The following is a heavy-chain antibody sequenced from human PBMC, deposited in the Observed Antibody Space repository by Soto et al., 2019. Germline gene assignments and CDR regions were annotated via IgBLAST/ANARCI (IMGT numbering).Heavy chain of an antibody. Sequence: QVQLVQSGAEVKKPGSSVKVSCKASGGTFSSYAISWVRQAPGLGLEWLGGVIPIFGTATFAQKFQGRVTITADESTSTAYMELSSLRSEDTAVYYCARGVVGAITGVSYGMDVWGQGTTGTVSS. D-gene: IGHD1-26*01. V-gene: IGHV1-69*01. CDR1: GGTFSSYA. J-gene: IGHJ6*02. CDR3: ARGVVGAITGVSYGMDV. CDR2: VIPIFGTA.